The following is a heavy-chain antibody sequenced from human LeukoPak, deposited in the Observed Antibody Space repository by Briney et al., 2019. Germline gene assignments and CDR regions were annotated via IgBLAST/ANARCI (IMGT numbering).Heavy chain of an antibody. CDR2: IRDDGSDT. CDR1: GFTFNDYA. D-gene: IGHD4-23*01. Sequence: GGSLRLSCAASGFTFNDYAMYWVRQSPGRGLEWVALIRDDGSDTYHADSVKGRFTISRDNSKNTVFLRMNSLRGEDSAIYYCAKSEGQGAGGGFHIWGEGAMVTVSS. CDR3: AKSEGQGAGGGFHI. V-gene: IGHV3-30*02. J-gene: IGHJ3*02.